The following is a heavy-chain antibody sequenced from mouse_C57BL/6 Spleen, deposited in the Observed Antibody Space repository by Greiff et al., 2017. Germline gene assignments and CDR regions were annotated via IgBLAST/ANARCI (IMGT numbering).Heavy chain of an antibody. CDR2: IYPGSGNT. V-gene: IGHV1-76*01. CDR3: ARTGDRYYFDY. J-gene: IGHJ2*01. CDR1: GYTFTDYY. Sequence: VQLQESGAELVRPGASVKLSCKASGYTFTDYYINWVKQRPGQGLEWIARIYPGSGNTYYNEKFKGKATLTAEKSYSTAYMQLSSLTSEDSAVYCCARTGDRYYFDYWGQGTTLTVSS.